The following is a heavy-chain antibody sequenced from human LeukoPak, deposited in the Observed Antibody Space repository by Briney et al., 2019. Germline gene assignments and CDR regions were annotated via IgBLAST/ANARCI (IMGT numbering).Heavy chain of an antibody. Sequence: GGSLRLSCAASGFTFNTYTMNWVRQAPGKGLEWVSSITASSTAIYSADSVKGRFTISRDNAKNFLYLQMNSLRAEDTAVYYCARTYCDILTGYNPYFDYWGQGILVTVSS. J-gene: IGHJ4*02. CDR3: ARTYCDILTGYNPYFDY. CDR2: ITASSTAI. D-gene: IGHD3-9*01. V-gene: IGHV3-21*01. CDR1: GFTFNTYT.